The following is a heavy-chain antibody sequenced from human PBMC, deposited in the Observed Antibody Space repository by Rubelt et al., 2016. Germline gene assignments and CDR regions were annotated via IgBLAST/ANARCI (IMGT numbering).Heavy chain of an antibody. CDR2: IDPCDSYT. D-gene: IGHD5-12*01. V-gene: IGHV5-10-1*01. CDR3: ARTYSESPFDY. Sequence: EVQLVQSGAEVKKPGESLRISCKGSGYSFTNYWISWVRQMPGKGLEWMGRIDPCDSYTHYRPSFQGHVTISADKSITTAYLQWSSLKTSDTAMYYCARTYSESPFDYWGQGTLVTVSS. CDR1: GYSFTNYW. J-gene: IGHJ4*02.